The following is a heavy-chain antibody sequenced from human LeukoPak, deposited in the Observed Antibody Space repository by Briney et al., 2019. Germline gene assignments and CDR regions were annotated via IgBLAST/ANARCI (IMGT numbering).Heavy chain of an antibody. CDR3: ATFGKLLAIDY. V-gene: IGHV4-59*01. D-gene: IGHD3-10*01. CDR1: GGSISSYY. Sequence: SETLSLTCTVSGGSISSYYWSWIRQPPGKGLEWIGYIYYSGSTNYNPSLKSRVTISVDTSKNQFSLKLSSVTAADTAVYYCATFGKLLAIDYWGQGTLVTVSS. J-gene: IGHJ4*02. CDR2: IYYSGST.